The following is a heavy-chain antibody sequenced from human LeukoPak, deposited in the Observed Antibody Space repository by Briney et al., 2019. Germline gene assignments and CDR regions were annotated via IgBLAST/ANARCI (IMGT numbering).Heavy chain of an antibody. CDR1: GYTFTSYA. CDR3: ARVGYYYDSSGYSYFDY. D-gene: IGHD3-22*01. V-gene: IGHV1-3*03. Sequence: ASVKVSCKASGYTFTSYAMHWVRQAPGQRLEWMGWINAGNGNTKYSQEFQGRVTITRDTSASTAYMELSSLRSEDMAVYYCARVGYYYDSSGYSYFDYWGQGTLVTVSS. CDR2: INAGNGNT. J-gene: IGHJ4*02.